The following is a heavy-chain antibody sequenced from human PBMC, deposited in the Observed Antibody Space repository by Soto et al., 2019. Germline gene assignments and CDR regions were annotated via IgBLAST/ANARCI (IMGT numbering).Heavy chain of an antibody. Sequence: HPGGSLRLSCAASGFTFSSYGMHWVRQAPGKGLEWVAVISYDGSNKYYADSVKGRFTISRDNSKNTLYLQMNSLRADDTAVYFCAKEAYCSGGTCYVDYWGQGT. CDR1: GFTFSSYG. CDR3: AKEAYCSGGTCYVDY. J-gene: IGHJ4*01. CDR2: ISYDGSNK. V-gene: IGHV3-30*18. D-gene: IGHD2-15*01.